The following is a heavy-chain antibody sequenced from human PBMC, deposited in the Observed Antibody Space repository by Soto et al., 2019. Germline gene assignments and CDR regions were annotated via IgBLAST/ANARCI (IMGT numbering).Heavy chain of an antibody. CDR2: ISSSSSYI. Sequence: GGSLRLSCAASGFTFSSYSMNWVRQAPGKGLEWVSSISSSSSYIYYADSVKGRFTISRDNAKNSLYLQMNSLRAEDTAVYYCAREITIFGVVSLTAPLRYYYGMDGWGQGTTVNVSS. J-gene: IGHJ6*02. D-gene: IGHD3-3*01. V-gene: IGHV3-21*01. CDR3: AREITIFGVVSLTAPLRYYYGMDG. CDR1: GFTFSSYS.